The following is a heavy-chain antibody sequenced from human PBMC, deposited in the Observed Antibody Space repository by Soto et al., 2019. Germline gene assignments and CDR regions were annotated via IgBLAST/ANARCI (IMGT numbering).Heavy chain of an antibody. Sequence: GGSLRLSCAASGFTFSSYAMSWVRQAPGKGLELVSAISGSGGSTYYADSVKGRFTISRDNSKNTLYLQMNSLRAEDTAVYYCAKRPGSTEYFDLWGHGTLVTVSS. CDR3: AKRPGSTEYFDL. J-gene: IGHJ2*01. D-gene: IGHD6-6*01. V-gene: IGHV3-23*01. CDR2: ISGSGGST. CDR1: GFTFSSYA.